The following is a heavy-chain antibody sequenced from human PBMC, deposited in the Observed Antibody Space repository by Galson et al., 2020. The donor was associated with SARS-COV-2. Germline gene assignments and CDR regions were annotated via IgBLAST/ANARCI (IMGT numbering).Heavy chain of an antibody. V-gene: IGHV4-59*01. Sequence: ETSETLSLTCTVSGGSISSYYRSWIRQPPGKGLEWIGYIYYSGSTNYNPSLTSRVTISVDTSKNQFSLKLSSVTAADTAVYYCARDLGYSSGWYTGYFDYWGQGTLVTVSS. CDR1: GGSISSYY. D-gene: IGHD6-19*01. CDR3: ARDLGYSSGWYTGYFDY. CDR2: IYYSGST. J-gene: IGHJ4*02.